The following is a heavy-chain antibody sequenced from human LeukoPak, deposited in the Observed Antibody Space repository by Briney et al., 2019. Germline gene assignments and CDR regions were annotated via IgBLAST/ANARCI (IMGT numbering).Heavy chain of an antibody. V-gene: IGHV3-21*01. D-gene: IGHD3-22*01. CDR1: GFTFSSYS. Sequence: PGGSLRLSCAASGFTFSSYSMSWVRQAPGKGLEWVSSISSSSSYIYYADSVKGRFTISRDNAKNSLYLQMNSLRAEDTAVYYCARDRGNKIVGSRYFDYWGQGTLVTVSS. CDR2: ISSSSSYI. J-gene: IGHJ4*02. CDR3: ARDRGNKIVGSRYFDY.